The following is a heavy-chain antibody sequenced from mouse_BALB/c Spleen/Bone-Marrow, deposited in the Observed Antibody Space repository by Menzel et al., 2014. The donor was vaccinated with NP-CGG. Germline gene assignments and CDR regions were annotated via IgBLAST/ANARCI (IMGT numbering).Heavy chain of an antibody. D-gene: IGHD2-1*01. J-gene: IGHJ1*01. V-gene: IGHV1-69*02. CDR2: IYPSDSYT. Sequence: QVQLKESGAELVRPGASVKLSCEASGYTFTTYWIHWVKQRPGQGLEWIGNIYPSDSYTNYNQKFKDKATLTVDKSSSTAYMQLSSPTSEDSAVYYCTRWDGNYLYWYFDVWGAGTTVTVSS. CDR3: TRWDGNYLYWYFDV. CDR1: GYTFTTYW.